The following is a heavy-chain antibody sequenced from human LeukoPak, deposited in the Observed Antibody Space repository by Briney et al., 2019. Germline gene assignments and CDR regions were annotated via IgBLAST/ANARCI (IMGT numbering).Heavy chain of an antibody. J-gene: IGHJ4*02. Sequence: GGSLRLSCAASGFTFSSYAMSWVRQAPGKGLEWVSAISGSGGSTYYADSVKGRFTISRDNSKNTLYLQMNSLRAGDTAVYYCAKDREYYGSGSYSDYWGQGTLVTVSS. CDR3: AKDREYYGSGSYSDY. CDR2: ISGSGGST. V-gene: IGHV3-23*01. D-gene: IGHD3-10*01. CDR1: GFTFSSYA.